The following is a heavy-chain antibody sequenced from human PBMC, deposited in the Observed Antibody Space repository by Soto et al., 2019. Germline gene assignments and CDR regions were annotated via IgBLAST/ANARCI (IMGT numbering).Heavy chain of an antibody. Sequence: EVQLVESGGGLVKPGGSPRLSCAASGFTFSSYSMNWVRQAPGKGLEWVSSISSSSSYIYYADSVKGRFTISRDNAKNSLYLQMNSLRAEDTAVYYCARDYQQWPDAFDIWGQGTMVTVSS. D-gene: IGHD6-19*01. CDR2: ISSSSSYI. CDR3: ARDYQQWPDAFDI. CDR1: GFTFSSYS. V-gene: IGHV3-21*01. J-gene: IGHJ3*02.